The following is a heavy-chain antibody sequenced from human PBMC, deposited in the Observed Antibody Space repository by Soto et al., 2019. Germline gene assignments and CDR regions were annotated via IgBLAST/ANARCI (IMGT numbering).Heavy chain of an antibody. CDR3: TTAYYYDSSGYFDAFDI. J-gene: IGHJ3*02. CDR1: GFTFSNAW. V-gene: IGHV3-15*01. D-gene: IGHD3-22*01. CDR2: IKSKTDGGTT. Sequence: GGSLTLSCAASGFTFSNAWLNWVRQAPGKGLEWVGRIKSKTDGGTTDYAAPVKGRFTISRDDSKNTLYLQMNSLKTEDTAVYYCTTAYYYDSSGYFDAFDIWGQGTMVTVSS.